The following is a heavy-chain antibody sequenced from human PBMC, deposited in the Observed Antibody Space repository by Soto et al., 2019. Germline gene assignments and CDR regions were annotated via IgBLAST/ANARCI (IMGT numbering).Heavy chain of an antibody. J-gene: IGHJ3*02. V-gene: IGHV4-31*03. CDR3: ASDKILLGHAFDI. CDR1: GGSISSGGYY. CDR2: IYYSGST. D-gene: IGHD2-8*01. Sequence: SETLSLTCTVSGGSISSGGYYWSWIRQHPGKGLEWIGYIYYSGSTYYNPSLKSRVTISVDTSKNQFSLKLSSVTAADTAVYYCASDKILLGHAFDIWGQGTMVTVSS.